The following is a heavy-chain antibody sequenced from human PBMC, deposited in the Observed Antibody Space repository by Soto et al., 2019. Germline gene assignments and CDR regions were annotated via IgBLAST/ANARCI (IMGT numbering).Heavy chain of an antibody. D-gene: IGHD4-17*01. Sequence: ASETLSLTCTVSGGSISSSSSYWGWIRQPPGKGLEWVGSIYYLGNTYYNPSLGSRVTISVDTSKNQFSLKLRSVTAADTAVYYCARKESGYGDYYFDYWGQGTLVTVSS. J-gene: IGHJ4*02. CDR2: IYYLGNT. CDR3: ARKESGYGDYYFDY. V-gene: IGHV4-39*01. CDR1: GGSISSSSSY.